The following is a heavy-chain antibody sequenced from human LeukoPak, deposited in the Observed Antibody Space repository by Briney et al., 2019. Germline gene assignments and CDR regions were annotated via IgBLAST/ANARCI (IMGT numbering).Heavy chain of an antibody. J-gene: IGHJ4*02. V-gene: IGHV1-24*01. CDR2: FDPEDGET. Sequence: ASVKVSCKVSGYTLTELSMHWVRQAPGKGLEWMGGFDPEDGETIHAQKFQGRVAMTEDTSTDTAYMELSSLRSEDTAVYYCARGLAAAGRTIPLDYWGQGTLVTVSS. CDR3: ARGLAAAGRTIPLDY. D-gene: IGHD6-13*01. CDR1: GYTLTELS.